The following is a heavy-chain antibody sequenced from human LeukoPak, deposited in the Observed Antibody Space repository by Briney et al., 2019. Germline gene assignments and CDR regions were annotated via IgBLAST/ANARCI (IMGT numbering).Heavy chain of an antibody. CDR2: ISTSDSTM. CDR3: ARDLGTHGGYVDP. V-gene: IGHV3-48*03. CDR1: GFIFSSYE. J-gene: IGHJ5*02. Sequence: PGGSLRLSCAASGFIFSSYEMNWVRQAPGKGLEWVSYISTSDSTMYYADSVKGRFTISRDNAKNSLYLQVDSLRVEDTGIYYCARDLGTHGGYVDPWGQGTLVTVSS. D-gene: IGHD5-12*01.